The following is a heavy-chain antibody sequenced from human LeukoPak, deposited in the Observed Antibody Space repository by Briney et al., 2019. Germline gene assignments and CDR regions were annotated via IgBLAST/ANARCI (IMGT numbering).Heavy chain of an antibody. D-gene: IGHD3-22*01. Sequence: GGSLRLSCAASGFTFISYGMYWVRQAPGKGLESVAFIRYDGSNKYYADSVKGRFTISRDNSKNTLYLQMNSLRPEDTAVYYCAKELKPMIVVADLFDYWGQGTLVTVSS. CDR3: AKELKPMIVVADLFDY. V-gene: IGHV3-30*02. CDR1: GFTFISYG. J-gene: IGHJ4*02. CDR2: IRYDGSNK.